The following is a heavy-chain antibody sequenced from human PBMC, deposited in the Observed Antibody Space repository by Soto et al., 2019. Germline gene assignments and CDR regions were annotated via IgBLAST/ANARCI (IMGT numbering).Heavy chain of an antibody. CDR2: ISTSGSTL. J-gene: IGHJ5*02. CDR3: ARDGAVAGTDAIDP. Sequence: PGGSLRLSCAASGFSFSDYYMSWIRQAPGRGLEWMSYISTSGSTLYYADSVKGRFTISRDNAKNSLYLQMNDLRVEDTGVYYCARDGAVAGTDAIDPWGQGALVTVSS. CDR1: GFSFSDYY. V-gene: IGHV3-11*01. D-gene: IGHD6-19*01.